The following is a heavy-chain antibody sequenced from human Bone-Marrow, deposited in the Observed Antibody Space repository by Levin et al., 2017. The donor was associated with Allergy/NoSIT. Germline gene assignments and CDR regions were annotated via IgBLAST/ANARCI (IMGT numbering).Heavy chain of an antibody. CDR1: GFSFTNAW. CDR2: IRHKVRSYAT. Sequence: GGSLRLSCGASGFSFTNAWMSWVRQAPGKGLEWVGRIRHKVRSYATEYAASVKGRFTISRDDSINSLYMQMNSLRTEDTAVYYCVRSGSYQPFDYWGQGTLVTVSS. V-gene: IGHV3-72*01. D-gene: IGHD1-26*01. J-gene: IGHJ4*02. CDR3: VRSGSYQPFDY.